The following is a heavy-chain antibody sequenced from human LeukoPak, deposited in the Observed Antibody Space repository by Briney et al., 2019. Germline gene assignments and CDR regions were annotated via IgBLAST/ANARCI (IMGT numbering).Heavy chain of an antibody. Sequence: SSETLSLTCTVSVVSLARGSYDGSSSRQPPGEGLKLIGYIHYSGSTNYNPSLKSRVTILVDTSKNQFSLKLSSVAAADTAVYSCASSDYYDSSSYSFDYWGQGTLVIVSS. CDR1: VVSLARGSYD. J-gene: IGHJ4*02. D-gene: IGHD3-22*01. CDR2: IHYSGST. CDR3: ASSDYYDSSSYSFDY. V-gene: IGHV4-61*01.